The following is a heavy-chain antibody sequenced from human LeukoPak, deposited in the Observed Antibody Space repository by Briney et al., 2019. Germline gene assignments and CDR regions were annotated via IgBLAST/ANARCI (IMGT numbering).Heavy chain of an antibody. Sequence: GGSLRLSCAASGFTFSSYSMNWVRQAPGKGLEWVSYISSSGSTIYYADSVKGRFTISRDNAKNSLYLQMNSLRAEDTAVYYCATEDSSGWYSSYFDYWGQGTLVTVSS. D-gene: IGHD6-19*01. CDR1: GFTFSSYS. J-gene: IGHJ4*02. CDR2: ISSSGSTI. V-gene: IGHV3-48*04. CDR3: ATEDSSGWYSSYFDY.